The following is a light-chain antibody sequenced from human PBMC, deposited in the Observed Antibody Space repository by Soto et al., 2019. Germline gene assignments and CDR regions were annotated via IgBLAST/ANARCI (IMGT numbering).Light chain of an antibody. CDR2: GAS. V-gene: IGKV3-15*01. Sequence: EIVLTQSPATLSLSTGERATLSCRASQSVSSYLACYQQKPGQHPRLLIYGASTRATGIPARFSGSGSGTEFTLTISSLQSEDFAVYYCQQYNNWPRTFGQGTKVDIK. J-gene: IGKJ1*01. CDR3: QQYNNWPRT. CDR1: QSVSSY.